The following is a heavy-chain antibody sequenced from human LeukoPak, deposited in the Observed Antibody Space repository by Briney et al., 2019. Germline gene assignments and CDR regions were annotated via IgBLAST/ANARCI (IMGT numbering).Heavy chain of an antibody. J-gene: IGHJ4*02. V-gene: IGHV4-4*07. Sequence: SETLSLTCTVSGGSLSSYYWSWIRQPAGKGLEWIGRFYSGGSTDYNPSLKSRVTMSVDTSTNQFSLKLSSVTAADTAVYYCARVYSGYDLPGSLANYYFDYWGQGTLVTVSS. CDR3: ARVYSGYDLPGSLANYYFDY. CDR1: GGSLSSYY. D-gene: IGHD5-12*01. CDR2: FYSGGST.